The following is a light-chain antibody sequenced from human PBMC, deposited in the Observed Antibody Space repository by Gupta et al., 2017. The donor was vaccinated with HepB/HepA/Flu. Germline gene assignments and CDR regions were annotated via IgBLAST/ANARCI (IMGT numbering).Light chain of an antibody. CDR3: AAWDDSVSSWV. CDR1: SPDIGSVY. V-gene: IGLV1-47*01. J-gene: IGLJ3*02. CDR2: RTN. Sequence: QSVLTQPPSASGTPGQRVSTSCSGSSPDIGSVYVYWYQQLPGTAPKLLIYRTNQRRSGVPDRFSGSKSGTSASLVISGLRSEDEADYYCAAWDDSVSSWVFGGGTKLIVL.